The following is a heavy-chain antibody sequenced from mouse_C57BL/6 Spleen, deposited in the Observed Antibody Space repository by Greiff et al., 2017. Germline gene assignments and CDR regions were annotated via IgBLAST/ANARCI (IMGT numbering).Heavy chain of an antibody. V-gene: IGHV1-80*01. D-gene: IGHD1-3*01. CDR1: GYAFSSYW. CDR3: ARSGPDWYFDV. J-gene: IGHJ1*03. Sequence: QVQLQQSGAELVKPGASVKISCKASGYAFSSYWMNWVKQRPGKGLEWIGQIYPGDGDTNYNGKFKGKATLTADKCSSTAYMQLSSLTSEDSAVYFCARSGPDWYFDVWGTGTTVTVSS. CDR2: IYPGDGDT.